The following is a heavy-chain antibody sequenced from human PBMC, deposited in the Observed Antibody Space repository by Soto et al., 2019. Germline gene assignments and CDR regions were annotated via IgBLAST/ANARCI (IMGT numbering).Heavy chain of an antibody. V-gene: IGHV4-34*01. CDR3: ARKRVSLMVYALHYYYGMDV. Sequence: PSETLSLTCAVYGGSFSGYYWSWIRQPPGKGLEWIGEINHSGSTNYNPSLKSRVTISVDTSKNQFSLKLSSATAADTAVYYCARKRVSLMVYALHYYYGMDVWGQGTTVTVSS. CDR1: GGSFSGYY. CDR2: INHSGST. D-gene: IGHD2-8*01. J-gene: IGHJ6*02.